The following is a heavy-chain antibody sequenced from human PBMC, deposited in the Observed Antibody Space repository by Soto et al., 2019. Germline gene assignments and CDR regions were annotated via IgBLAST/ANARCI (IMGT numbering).Heavy chain of an antibody. CDR1: GFTFSTYW. Sequence: EVQLVESGGGLVQPGGSLRLSCAASGFTFSTYWMSWVRQAPGKGLEWVANIKEDGSEKYYVDSVKGRFTISRDNAKNSLYRQMNSLRAEDTAVYYCARASRGPDDYWGHGTLVTVSS. J-gene: IGHJ4*01. D-gene: IGHD6-6*01. CDR3: ARASRGPDDY. V-gene: IGHV3-7*01. CDR2: IKEDGSEK.